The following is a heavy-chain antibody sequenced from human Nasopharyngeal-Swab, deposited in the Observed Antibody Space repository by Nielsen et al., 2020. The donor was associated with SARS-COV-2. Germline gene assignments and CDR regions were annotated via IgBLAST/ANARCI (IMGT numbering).Heavy chain of an antibody. CDR1: GFTFSIYG. Sequence: GESLKISCAASGFTFSIYGMHWVRQAPGKGLEWVAVIWYDGSNKYYADSVKGRFTISRDNSKNTLYLQMNSLRAEDTAVYYCARGRTSGYSYGFYFDYWGQGTLVTVSS. J-gene: IGHJ4*02. V-gene: IGHV3-33*01. D-gene: IGHD5-18*01. CDR3: ARGRTSGYSYGFYFDY. CDR2: IWYDGSNK.